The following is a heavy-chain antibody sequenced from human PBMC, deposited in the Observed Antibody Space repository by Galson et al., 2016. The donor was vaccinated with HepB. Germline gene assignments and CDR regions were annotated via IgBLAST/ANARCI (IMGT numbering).Heavy chain of an antibody. CDR1: GFTFSNYA. CDR2: ISGSGGRI. CDR3: AKGGNTAARFLRRDTPFDY. V-gene: IGHV3-23*01. D-gene: IGHD6-6*01. Sequence: SLRLSCAASGFTFSNYAMTWVRQAPGKGLEWVSSISGSGGRIYYADSVKGRFTISRDNSKNTLYLQMNSLRAEDTAVYYCAKGGNTAARFLRRDTPFDYSGQGTLVTVSS. J-gene: IGHJ4*02.